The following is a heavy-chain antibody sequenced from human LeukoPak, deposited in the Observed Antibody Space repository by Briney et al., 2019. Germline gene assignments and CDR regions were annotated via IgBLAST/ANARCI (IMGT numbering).Heavy chain of an antibody. CDR2: IYYSGST. CDR3: ARSPRYFDWLLSVAFDI. D-gene: IGHD3-9*01. Sequence: SETLSLTCTVSGGSISSSSSHWGWIRQPPGKGLEWIGNIYYSGSTYYNPSLKSRVTISVDTSKNQFSLKLSSVTAADTAMYYCARSPRYFDWLLSVAFDIWGQGTMSPSLQ. J-gene: IGHJ3*02. V-gene: IGHV4-39*01. CDR1: GGSISSSSSH.